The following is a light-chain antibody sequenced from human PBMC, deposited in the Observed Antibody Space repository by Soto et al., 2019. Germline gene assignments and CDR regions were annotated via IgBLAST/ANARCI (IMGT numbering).Light chain of an antibody. Sequence: DIVMTQSPLSLPVNPGEPATISCRSSQXLLQANGXXYLDWYMQKPGQSPQLLFYLASNRASGVPDRFSGSGSGTDFTLKISRVEAEDVGVYYCMQALHTPYTFGQGTKLEIK. CDR2: LAS. CDR1: QXLLQANGXXY. CDR3: MQALHTPYT. J-gene: IGKJ2*01. V-gene: IGKV2-28*01.